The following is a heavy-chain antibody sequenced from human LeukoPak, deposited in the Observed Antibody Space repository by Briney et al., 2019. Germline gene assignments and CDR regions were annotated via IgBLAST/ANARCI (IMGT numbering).Heavy chain of an antibody. CDR2: ISSDGTTE. Sequence: GGSLRLSCAGSGFTFASYAVHWVRQAPGKRLEWVAFISSDGTTEHYRGSVKGRFTLSRDNSKNTVSLQMSSLGTEDTAVYSCARGRDLGSFIIDYWGQGTLVTVSS. D-gene: IGHD3-10*01. CDR1: GFTFASYA. V-gene: IGHV3-30-3*01. CDR3: ARGRDLGSFIIDY. J-gene: IGHJ4*02.